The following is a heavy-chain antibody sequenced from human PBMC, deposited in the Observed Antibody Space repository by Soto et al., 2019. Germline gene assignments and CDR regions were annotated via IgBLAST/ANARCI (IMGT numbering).Heavy chain of an antibody. CDR3: ARGTLTSYFDY. Sequence: ETLSLTCTVSGGSISSYYWSWIRQPPGKGLEWIGYFYYSGSTNYNPSLKSRVTLSVDTSKNQFSLKLNSVTAADTAVYYCARGTLTSYFDYWGQGTLVTVSS. CDR1: GGSISSYY. J-gene: IGHJ4*02. CDR2: FYYSGST. V-gene: IGHV4-59*01.